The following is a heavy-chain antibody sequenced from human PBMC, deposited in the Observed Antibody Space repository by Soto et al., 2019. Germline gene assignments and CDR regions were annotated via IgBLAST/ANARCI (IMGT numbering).Heavy chain of an antibody. D-gene: IGHD3-10*01. Sequence: QVQLQESGPGLVKSSQTLSLICTVSGGSISSGDYFWNWIRQHPGKGLEWIGNIYYSGSTYYNPSLKSRVTISVDTSKNQFSLILSSVTSADTALYYCARDGSATYIPRYNWFDPWGQGTLVTVSS. V-gene: IGHV4-31*03. CDR1: GGSISSGDYF. CDR2: IYYSGST. J-gene: IGHJ5*02. CDR3: ARDGSATYIPRYNWFDP.